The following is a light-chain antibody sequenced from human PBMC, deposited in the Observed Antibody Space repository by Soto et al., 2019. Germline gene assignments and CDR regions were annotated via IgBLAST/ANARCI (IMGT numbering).Light chain of an antibody. V-gene: IGKV3-20*01. Sequence: EIVLTQSPGTLSLSPGERATLSCRASQSVISTYLAWYQQKSGQAPRLLIFGASSRATGIPDRFSGSGSGTDFTLTISRLEPEDFAVYYCQQYSKWPITFGQGTRLEIK. CDR1: QSVISTY. J-gene: IGKJ5*01. CDR2: GAS. CDR3: QQYSKWPIT.